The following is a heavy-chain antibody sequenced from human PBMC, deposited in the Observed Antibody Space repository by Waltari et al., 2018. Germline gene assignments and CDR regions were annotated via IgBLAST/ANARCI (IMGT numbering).Heavy chain of an antibody. V-gene: IGHV4-39*01. CDR2: VSYSGTT. J-gene: IGHJ3*01. D-gene: IGHD5-12*01. CDR1: GVSITSNRHY. CDR3: ATYIGASVGTAAFDV. Sequence: QLQLQESGPRLVRPSETLSLICRVSGVSITSNRHYWAWIRQSPGQVLEWIGTVSYSGTTYISPSLKSRVSVSRDTSKNQVSRILVSVTAADMAVYYCATYIGASVGTAAFDVWGQGTMVTVSS.